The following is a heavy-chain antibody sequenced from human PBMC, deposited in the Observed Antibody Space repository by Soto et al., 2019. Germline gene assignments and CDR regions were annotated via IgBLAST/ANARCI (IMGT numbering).Heavy chain of an antibody. CDR2: ISYAGSNK. CDR1: GFTFSSYG. J-gene: IGHJ6*02. Sequence: QVQLVESGGGVVQPGRSLRLSCAASGFTFSSYGMHWVRQAPGKGLEWVAVISYAGSNKYYADSVKGRFTISRDNSKNTLYLQMNSLRAEDTAVYYCAKDRYSSSWYRYYYYYYGMDVWGQGTTVTVSS. D-gene: IGHD6-13*01. CDR3: AKDRYSSSWYRYYYYYYGMDV. V-gene: IGHV3-30*18.